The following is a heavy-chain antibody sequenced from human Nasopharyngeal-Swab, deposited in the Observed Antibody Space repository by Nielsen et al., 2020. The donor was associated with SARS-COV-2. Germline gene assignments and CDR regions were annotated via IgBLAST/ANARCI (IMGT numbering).Heavy chain of an antibody. J-gene: IGHJ4*02. Sequence: GGSLRLSCAASGFRFDDYAMHWVRQVPGKGLEWVAGIDWNGDEIDYADSVKGRFTISRDNAKNSVYLQINSLRAEDTAVYYCARAEGFWSGYCDYWGQGTVVTVSS. CDR2: IDWNGDEI. CDR1: GFRFDDYA. V-gene: IGHV3-20*04. CDR3: ARAEGFWSGYCDY. D-gene: IGHD3-3*01.